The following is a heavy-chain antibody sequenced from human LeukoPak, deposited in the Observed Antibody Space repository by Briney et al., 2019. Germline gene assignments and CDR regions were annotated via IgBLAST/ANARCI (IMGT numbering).Heavy chain of an antibody. Sequence: GGSLRLSCAASGFTFSSYGMPWVRQAPGKGLEWVAVIWYDGSNKYYADSVKGRFTISRDNSKNTLYLQMNSLRAEDTAVYYCARDRKLERTYFDYWGQGTLVTVSS. V-gene: IGHV3-33*01. D-gene: IGHD1-1*01. CDR1: GFTFSSYG. CDR2: IWYDGSNK. CDR3: ARDRKLERTYFDY. J-gene: IGHJ4*02.